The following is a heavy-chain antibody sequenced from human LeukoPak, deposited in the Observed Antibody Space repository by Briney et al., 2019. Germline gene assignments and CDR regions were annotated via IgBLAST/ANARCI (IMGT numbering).Heavy chain of an antibody. J-gene: IGHJ3*02. D-gene: IGHD6-6*01. CDR3: GRVGGRSKAAKGDAFDI. CDR1: GFTFSSHW. V-gene: IGHV3-21*01. CDR2: ISSGSAYM. Sequence: PGGSLRLSCAASGFTFSSHWMHWVRQAPGKGLEWVSSISSGSAYMYYADSVKGRFTISRDNAQNSMYLQMNSLRAEDTAVYYCGRVGGRSKAAKGDAFDIWGQGTMVTVSS.